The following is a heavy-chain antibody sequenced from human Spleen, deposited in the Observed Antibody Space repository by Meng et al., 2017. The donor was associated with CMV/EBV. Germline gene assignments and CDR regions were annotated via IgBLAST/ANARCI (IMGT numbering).Heavy chain of an antibody. J-gene: IGHJ4*02. D-gene: IGHD3-3*01. Sequence: ASVKVSCKASGFTFTGYYMHWVRQAPGQGLEWMGWINPNSGGTNYAQKFQGRVTMTRDTAVSTAYLEVNNVRSDDTAVYYCARAADFWSGSYDSWGQGTLVTVSS. CDR1: GFTFTGYY. V-gene: IGHV1-2*02. CDR2: INPNSGGT. CDR3: ARAADFWSGSYDS.